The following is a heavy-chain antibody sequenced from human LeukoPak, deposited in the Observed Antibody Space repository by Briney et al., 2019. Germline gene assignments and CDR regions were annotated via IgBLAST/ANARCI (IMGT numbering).Heavy chain of an antibody. D-gene: IGHD4-17*01. CDR2: ISHIGST. CDR3: ARGGNYGDYDGYFDY. Sequence: SGTLSLTCTVSGASVNIGNYYWTWIRQPPGKGLEWIGYISHIGSTNYNPFLKSRVTISVDTSKNRFSLKLSSVTAADTAVYYCARGGNYGDYDGYFDYWGQGTLVTVSS. V-gene: IGHV4-61*01. CDR1: GASVNIGNYY. J-gene: IGHJ4*02.